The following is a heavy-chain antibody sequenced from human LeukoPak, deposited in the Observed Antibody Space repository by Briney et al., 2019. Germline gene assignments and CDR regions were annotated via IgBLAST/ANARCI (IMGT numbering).Heavy chain of an antibody. CDR1: GFTFSSYA. Sequence: GGSLRLSCAASGFTFSSYAMSWVRQAPGKGLEWVSGISGSGGSTYYADSVKGRFTISRDNAKNSLYLQMNSLRAEDTAVYYCAKRTTYYDILTGYYGNGWYFDYWGQGTLVTVSS. CDR3: AKRTTYYDILTGYYGNGWYFDY. V-gene: IGHV3-23*01. J-gene: IGHJ4*02. D-gene: IGHD3-9*01. CDR2: ISGSGGST.